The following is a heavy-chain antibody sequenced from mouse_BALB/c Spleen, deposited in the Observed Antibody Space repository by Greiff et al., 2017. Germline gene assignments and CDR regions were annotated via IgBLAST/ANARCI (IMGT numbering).Heavy chain of an antibody. CDR2: ISSGGST. V-gene: IGHV5-6-5*01. Sequence: DVQLVESGGGLVKPGGSLKLSCAASGFTFSSYAMSWVRQTPEKRLEWVASISSGGSTYYPDSVKGRFTISRDNARNILYLQMSSLRSEDTAMYYCARGDGYLAYWGQGTLVTVSA. D-gene: IGHD2-3*01. CDR3: ARGDGYLAY. CDR1: GFTFSSYA. J-gene: IGHJ3*01.